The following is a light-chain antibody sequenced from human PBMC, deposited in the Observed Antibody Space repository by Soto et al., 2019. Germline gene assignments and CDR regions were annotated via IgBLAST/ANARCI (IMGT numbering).Light chain of an antibody. V-gene: IGKV1-5*03. Sequence: DIQMTQSPSTLSASVGDRVTITCRASQSISSWLAWYQQKPGKAPKLLIYKASSLESGVPTRFSGSGSGKKFLFNSRSLQPDDFATYYCQQYNSYRTFGQGTKVEIK. J-gene: IGKJ1*01. CDR1: QSISSW. CDR3: QQYNSYRT. CDR2: KAS.